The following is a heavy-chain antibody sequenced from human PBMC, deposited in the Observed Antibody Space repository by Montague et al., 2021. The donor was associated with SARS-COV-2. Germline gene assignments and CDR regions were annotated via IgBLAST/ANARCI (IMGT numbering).Heavy chain of an antibody. V-gene: IGHV4-4*07. CDR3: ARGYYRGNGDFFDY. Sequence: SETLSLTCTVSGASISGYFWSWIRQPAGKGLEWIGRIYTSGTTNYNPSLRSRVTVSVDTSKNQFSLKVNSVTAADTAVYYCARGYYRGNGDFFDYWGQGTLVTVSS. CDR2: IYTSGTT. CDR1: GASISGYF. D-gene: IGHD3-22*01. J-gene: IGHJ4*02.